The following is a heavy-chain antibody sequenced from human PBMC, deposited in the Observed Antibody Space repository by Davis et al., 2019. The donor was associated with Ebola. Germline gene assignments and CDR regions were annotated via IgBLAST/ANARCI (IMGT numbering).Heavy chain of an antibody. Sequence: GESLKISCAASGFTVSSNYMSWVRQAPGKGLEWVANIKQDGSEKYYVDSVKGRFTISRDNAKNSLYLQMNSLRAEDTAVYYCATRFSIHWGQGTLVTVSS. J-gene: IGHJ4*02. CDR3: ATRFSIH. D-gene: IGHD3-3*01. CDR2: IKQDGSEK. CDR1: GFTVSSNY. V-gene: IGHV3-7*01.